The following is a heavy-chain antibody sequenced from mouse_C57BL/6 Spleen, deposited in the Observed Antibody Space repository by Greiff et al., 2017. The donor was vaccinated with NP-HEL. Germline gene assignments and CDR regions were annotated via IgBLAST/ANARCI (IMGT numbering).Heavy chain of an antibody. CDR3: ARVEGHAMDY. CDR2: ISDGGSYT. V-gene: IGHV5-4*01. D-gene: IGHD3-3*01. J-gene: IGHJ4*01. CDR1: GFTFSSYA. Sequence: EVQGVESGGGLVKPGGSLKLSCAASGFTFSSYAMSWVRQTPEKRLEWVATISDGGSYTYYPDNVKGRFTISRDNAKNNLYLQMSHLKSEDTAMYYCARVEGHAMDYWGQGTSVTVSS.